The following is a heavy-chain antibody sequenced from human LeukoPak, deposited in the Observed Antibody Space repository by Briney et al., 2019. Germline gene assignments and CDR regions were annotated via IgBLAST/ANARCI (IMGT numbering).Heavy chain of an antibody. CDR2: ISGRGGAT. J-gene: IGHJ4*02. V-gene: IGHV3-23*01. D-gene: IGHD3-10*01. Sequence: PGGSLRLSPAASGFTFSSYSMTSVCQAPRKGLGWGSVISGRGGATYYADSVKGRFTISRDDSKNTLYLQMNSPRAEDTAVYYCARAAMVRGVDYFDSWGQGTLVTVSS. CDR1: GFTFSSYS. CDR3: ARAAMVRGVDYFDS.